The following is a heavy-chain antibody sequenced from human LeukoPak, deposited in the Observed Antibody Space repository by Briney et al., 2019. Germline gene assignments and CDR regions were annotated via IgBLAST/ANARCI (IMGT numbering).Heavy chain of an antibody. V-gene: IGHV4-39*01. Sequence: PSETLSLTCTVSGGSISSSTYYCGWIRQPPGKGLEWIGSIYYSGSTYYNPSLKSRVTISVDTSKNQFSLKLSSVTAADTAVYYCARIEKWVYYFDYWGQGTLVTVSS. CDR1: GGSISSSTYY. CDR2: IYYSGST. J-gene: IGHJ4*02. CDR3: ARIEKWVYYFDY. D-gene: IGHD2-8*01.